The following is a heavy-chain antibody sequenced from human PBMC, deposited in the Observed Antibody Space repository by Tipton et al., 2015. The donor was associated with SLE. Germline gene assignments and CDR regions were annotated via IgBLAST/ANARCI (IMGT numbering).Heavy chain of an antibody. Sequence: QLVQSGSELKKPGASVKVSCKASGYTFISYSMNWVRQAPGQGLEWMGWINTNTGNPTYAQGFTGRFVFSLDTSVSTAYLQISSLKAEDTAVYYCAKGQRNFVPGRMDVWGQGTSVTVPS. V-gene: IGHV7-4-1*02. CDR3: AKGQRNFVPGRMDV. D-gene: IGHD1-14*01. CDR2: INTNTGNP. J-gene: IGHJ6*02. CDR1: GYTFISYS.